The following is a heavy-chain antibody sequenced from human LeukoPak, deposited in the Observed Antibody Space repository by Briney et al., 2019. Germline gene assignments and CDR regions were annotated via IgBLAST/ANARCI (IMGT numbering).Heavy chain of an antibody. V-gene: IGHV1-18*01. CDR3: ARVSQWELLPDY. Sequence: ASVKISFKASGYPFTSYGISWVRPAPGQGLEWMGWIIAYNGNTNYRQKLQGRVTITPDTSKSTAYMELRSLRSDDTAVYYCARVSQWELLPDYWGQGTLVTVAS. J-gene: IGHJ4*02. CDR1: GYPFTSYG. D-gene: IGHD1-26*01. CDR2: IIAYNGNT.